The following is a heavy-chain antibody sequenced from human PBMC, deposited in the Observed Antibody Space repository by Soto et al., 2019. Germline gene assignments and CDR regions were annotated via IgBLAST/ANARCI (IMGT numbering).Heavy chain of an antibody. D-gene: IGHD3-3*01. V-gene: IGHV1-8*01. CDR2: MNPNSGNT. Sequence: ASVKVSCKASGYTFTSYDINWVRQATGQGLEWMGWMNPNSGNTGYAQKFQGRVTMTRNTSISTAYMELSSLRSEDTAVYYCASASITIFGVELDYSGHGTLVTVSS. J-gene: IGHJ4*01. CDR3: ASASITIFGVELDY. CDR1: GYTFTSYD.